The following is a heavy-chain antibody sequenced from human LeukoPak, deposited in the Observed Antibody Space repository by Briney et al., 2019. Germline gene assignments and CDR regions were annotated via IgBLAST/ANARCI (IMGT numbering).Heavy chain of an antibody. CDR1: GFTFSSYW. D-gene: IGHD3-10*01. V-gene: IGHV3-7*04. CDR3: ARGRRVLLWFGESYYFDY. CDR2: IKEDGSEK. J-gene: IGHJ4*02. Sequence: PGGSLRLSCAASGFTFSSYWMSWVRQAPGKGLECVANIKEDGSEKNYVDSVKGRFTISRDNSKNTLYLQMNSLRAEDTAVYYCARGRRVLLWFGESYYFDYWGQGTLVTVSS.